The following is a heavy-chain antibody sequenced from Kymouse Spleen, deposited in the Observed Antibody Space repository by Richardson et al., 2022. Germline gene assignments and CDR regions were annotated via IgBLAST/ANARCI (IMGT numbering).Heavy chain of an antibody. CDR1: GYTFTGYY. Sequence: QVQLVQSGAEVKKPGASVKVSCKASGYTFTGYYMHWVRQAPGQGLEWMGWINPNSGGTNYAQKFQGWVTMTRDTSISTAYMELSRLRSDDTAVYYCARERNYGYYYYGMDVWGQGTTVTVSS. V-gene: IGHV1-2*04. CDR2: INPNSGGT. J-gene: IGHJ6*02. CDR3: ARERNYGYYYYGMDV. D-gene: IGHD1-7*01.